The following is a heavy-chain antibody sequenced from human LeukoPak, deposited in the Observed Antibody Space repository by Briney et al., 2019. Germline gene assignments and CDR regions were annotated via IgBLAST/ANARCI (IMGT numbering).Heavy chain of an antibody. CDR1: GFTFSSYS. D-gene: IGHD3-22*01. Sequence: GGSLRLSCAASGFTFSSYSMNWVRQAPGKGLEWVSSISSSSSYIYYADSVKGRFTISRGNAKNSLYLQMNSLRAEDTAVYYCARSSSGYYPGYWGQGTLVTVSS. CDR3: ARSSSGYYPGY. J-gene: IGHJ4*02. V-gene: IGHV3-21*01. CDR2: ISSSSSYI.